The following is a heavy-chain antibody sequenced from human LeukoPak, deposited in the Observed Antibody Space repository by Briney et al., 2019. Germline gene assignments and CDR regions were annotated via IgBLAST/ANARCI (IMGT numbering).Heavy chain of an antibody. V-gene: IGHV3-7*03. CDR2: IKQDGSEK. CDR3: VRDAGVMVIGYYYYGMDV. J-gene: IGHJ6*02. CDR1: GFTFNSYN. D-gene: IGHD2-15*01. Sequence: PGGSLRLSCAASGFTFNSYNMNWVRQAPGKGLEWVANIKQDGSEKYYVDSVKGRFTISRDNGKKSMSLQMNNLRAEDTAVYYCVRDAGVMVIGYYYYGMDVWGQGTTVTVSS.